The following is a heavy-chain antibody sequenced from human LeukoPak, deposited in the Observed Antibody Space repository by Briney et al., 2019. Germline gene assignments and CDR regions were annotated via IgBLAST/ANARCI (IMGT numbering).Heavy chain of an antibody. CDR3: ARVLQYDILTGYLDY. J-gene: IGHJ4*02. V-gene: IGHV1-18*04. CDR1: GYTFTSYG. Sequence: ASVKVSCKASGYTFTSYGISWVRQAPGQGLEWMGWISAYNGNTNYAQKLQGRVTMTTDTSTSTAYMELRSLRSDDTAVYHCARVLQYDILTGYLDYWGQGTLVTVSS. CDR2: ISAYNGNT. D-gene: IGHD3-9*01.